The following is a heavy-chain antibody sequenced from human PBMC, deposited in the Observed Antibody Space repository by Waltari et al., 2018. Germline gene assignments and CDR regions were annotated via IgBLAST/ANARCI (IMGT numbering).Heavy chain of an antibody. CDR2: IIPIIGTA. CDR1: GRTFSSYA. Sequence: QVQLVQSGADVKKPGSSVKVSCKASGRTFSSYAISWVRQAPGQGLEWMGGIIPIIGTANFAKKIQGRVTSTADESTSTAYMELSSLRSEDTAVYYCARDLGHCGGDCRNPRGAFDIWGQGTMVTVSS. CDR3: ARDLGHCGGDCRNPRGAFDI. V-gene: IGHV1-69*13. D-gene: IGHD2-21*01. J-gene: IGHJ3*02.